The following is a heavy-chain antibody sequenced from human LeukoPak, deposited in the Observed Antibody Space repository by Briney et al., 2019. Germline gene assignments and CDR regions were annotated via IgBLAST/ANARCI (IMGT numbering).Heavy chain of an antibody. CDR2: ISGSGGST. CDR1: GFTVSSNS. V-gene: IGHV3-23*01. J-gene: IGHJ4*02. Sequence: GGSLRLSCTVSGFTVSSNSMSWVRQAPGKGLEWVSAISGSGGSTYYADSVKGRFTISRDNSKNTLYLQMNSLRAEDTAVYYCAKDPLRFLEWLPKGGYYFDYWGQGTLVTVSS. D-gene: IGHD3-3*01. CDR3: AKDPLRFLEWLPKGGYYFDY.